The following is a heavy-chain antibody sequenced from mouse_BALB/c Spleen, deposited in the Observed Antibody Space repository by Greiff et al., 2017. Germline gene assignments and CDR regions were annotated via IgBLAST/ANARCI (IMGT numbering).Heavy chain of an antibody. CDR1: GFSLTDYG. D-gene: IGHD1-1*01. CDR2: IWGGGST. Sequence: VQRVESGPGLVAPSQSLSITCTVSGFSLTDYGVSWIRQPPGKGLEWLGVIWGGGSTYYNSALKSRLSISKDNSKSQVFLKMNSLQTDDTAMYYCAKHNYGSRDWYFDVWGAGTTVTVSS. J-gene: IGHJ1*01. V-gene: IGHV2-6-5*01. CDR3: AKHNYGSRDWYFDV.